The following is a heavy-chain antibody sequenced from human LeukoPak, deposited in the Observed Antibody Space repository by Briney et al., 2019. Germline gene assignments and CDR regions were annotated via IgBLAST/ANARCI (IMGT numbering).Heavy chain of an antibody. J-gene: IGHJ5*02. V-gene: IGHV4-59*01. CDR3: ARGDSSSSNWFDP. D-gene: IGHD6-19*01. Sequence: SETLSLTCTVSAGSISTYYWNWIRQPPGRGLEWIGCIFHSGSTDYNPSLKSRVTISLDTSKNQFSLKLTSVTAADTAVYYCARGDSSSSNWFDPWGQGTLVTVSS. CDR2: IFHSGST. CDR1: AGSISTYY.